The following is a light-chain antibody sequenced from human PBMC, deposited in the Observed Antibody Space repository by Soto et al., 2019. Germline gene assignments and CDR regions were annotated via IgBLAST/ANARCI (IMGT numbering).Light chain of an antibody. J-gene: IGKJ5*01. V-gene: IGKV1-13*02. Sequence: AIQLTQSPSSLSASVGDRVSITCRASQGISSALAWYQHKPGKPPKILIYDASSLQRVVPSRFSGSESGTECTLTISSLQTEDVANYYCQQLKSYPFTFGQGTRLEIK. CDR2: DAS. CDR3: QQLKSYPFT. CDR1: QGISSA.